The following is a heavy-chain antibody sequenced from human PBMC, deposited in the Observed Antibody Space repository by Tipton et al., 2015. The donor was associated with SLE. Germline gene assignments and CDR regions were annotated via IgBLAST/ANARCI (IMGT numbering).Heavy chain of an antibody. J-gene: IGHJ4*02. D-gene: IGHD1-26*01. V-gene: IGHV4-39*07. CDR3: ASRIVGALYYFDY. Sequence: TLSLTCSISGGSVSTDSYYWGWVRQPPGKGLEWIGSIYYSGSTYYAPSLKSRVTISLDTSKNHFSLRLTSVTAADTAVYYCASRIVGALYYFDYWGQGTLVTVSS. CDR2: IYYSGST. CDR1: GGSVSTDSYY.